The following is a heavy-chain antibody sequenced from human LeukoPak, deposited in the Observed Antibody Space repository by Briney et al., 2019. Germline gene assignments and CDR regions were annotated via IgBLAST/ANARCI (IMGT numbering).Heavy chain of an antibody. CDR1: GFTFSSYD. Sequence: GGSLRLSCAASGFTFSSYDIHWVRQAPGKGLEGVAFIRYDGSNKYYADSVRGRFTISRDNARNSLYLQVNSLRAEDTAVYYCARDNSEGQWLVGNWFDPWGQGTLVTVSS. J-gene: IGHJ5*02. D-gene: IGHD6-19*01. CDR2: IRYDGSNK. CDR3: ARDNSEGQWLVGNWFDP. V-gene: IGHV3-30*02.